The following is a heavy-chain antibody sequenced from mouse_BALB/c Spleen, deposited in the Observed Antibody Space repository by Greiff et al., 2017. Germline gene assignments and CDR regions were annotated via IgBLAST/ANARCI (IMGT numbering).Heavy chain of an antibody. Sequence: LQQPGSELVRPGASVKLSCKASGYTFTSYWMHWVKQRHGQVLEWIGNIYPGSGSTNYDEKFKSKGTLTVDTSSSTAYMHLSSLTSEDSAVYYCTRSGGTKEGYFDYWGQGTTLTVSS. V-gene: IGHV1S22*01. CDR2: IYPGSGST. D-gene: IGHD1-1*02. CDR3: TRSGGTKEGYFDY. CDR1: GYTFTSYW. J-gene: IGHJ2*01.